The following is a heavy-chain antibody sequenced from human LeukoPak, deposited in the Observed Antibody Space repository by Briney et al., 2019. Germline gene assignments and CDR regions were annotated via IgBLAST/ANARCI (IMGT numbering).Heavy chain of an antibody. V-gene: IGHV3-15*01. CDR3: TTNAGSYGIDV. D-gene: IGHD1-26*01. J-gene: IGHJ3*01. Sequence: PGESLRLSYAASGFTFTNTWMSWVRQAPGKGLEWVGRIKSKTDGGTTDYAAPVKDRLTVSRDDSKDTLYLQMSGLKAEDTAVYYCTTNAGSYGIDVWGQGTMVTVSS. CDR1: GFTFTNTW. CDR2: IKSKTDGGTT.